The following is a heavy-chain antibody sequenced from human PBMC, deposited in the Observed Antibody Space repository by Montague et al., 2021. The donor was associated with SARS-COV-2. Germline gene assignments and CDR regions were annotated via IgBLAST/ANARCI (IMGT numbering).Heavy chain of an antibody. CDR2: ISYDGSNK. J-gene: IGHJ4*02. Sequence: SQRLSCAASGFTFSSYGMHWVRQAPGKGLEWVAVISYDGSNKYYADSVKGRFTISRDNSKNTLYLQMNSLRAEDTAVYYCASGSYYDIPGYWGQGTLVTVSS. D-gene: IGHD3-9*01. V-gene: IGHV3-30*19. CDR3: ASGSYYDIPGY. CDR1: GFTFSSYG.